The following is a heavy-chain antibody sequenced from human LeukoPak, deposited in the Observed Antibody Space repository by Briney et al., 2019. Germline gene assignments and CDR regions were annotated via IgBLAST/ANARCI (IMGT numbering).Heavy chain of an antibody. CDR3: ARGTPGSYLAY. V-gene: IGHV1-2*04. CDR2: INPNSGGT. D-gene: IGHD3-16*02. J-gene: IGHJ4*02. CDR1: GYTFTNYG. Sequence: ASVKASCKASGYTFTNYGVSWVRQAPGQGLEWMGWINPNSGGTNYAQKFKGWVTLTRDTSINTTYMELNRLTSDVTAVYFCARGTPGSYLAYWGQGTLVTVSP.